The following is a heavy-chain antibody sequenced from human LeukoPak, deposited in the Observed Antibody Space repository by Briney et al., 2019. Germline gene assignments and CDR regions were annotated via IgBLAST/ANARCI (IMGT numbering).Heavy chain of an antibody. D-gene: IGHD2-15*01. CDR1: GFSFNTYS. Sequence: PGGSLRLSCAASGFSFNTYSMHWVRQAPGKGPEWVAIISNDGRKTFYADSVKGRFTISRDNSKSTLFLQMNSLRAEDTAVYYCARAEYCSGRGCILIQFWGHGTHVTVSA. V-gene: IGHV3-30*04. CDR2: ISNDGRKT. CDR3: ARAEYCSGRGCILIQF. J-gene: IGHJ4*01.